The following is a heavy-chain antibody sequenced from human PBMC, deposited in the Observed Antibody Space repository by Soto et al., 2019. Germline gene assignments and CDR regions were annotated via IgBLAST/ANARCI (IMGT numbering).Heavy chain of an antibody. Sequence: QVQLQESGPGLVKPSQTLSLTCTVSGGSISSAGYYWSWIRQHPGKGLEWIGYIYYSGSTYYNPSLKSRVTISVDTSKNQFSLKLSSVTAADTAVYYCARGHSVLRYFDWPKGWFDPWGQGTLVTVSS. V-gene: IGHV4-31*03. CDR1: GGSISSAGYY. J-gene: IGHJ5*02. D-gene: IGHD3-9*01. CDR2: IYYSGST. CDR3: ARGHSVLRYFDWPKGWFDP.